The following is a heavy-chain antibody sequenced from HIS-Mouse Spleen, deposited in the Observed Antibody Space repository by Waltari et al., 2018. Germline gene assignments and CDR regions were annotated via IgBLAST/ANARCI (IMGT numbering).Heavy chain of an antibody. CDR2: ISGSGGST. V-gene: IGHV3-23*01. CDR3: LSVAIFSVANSYYFDY. J-gene: IGHJ4*02. Sequence: EVQLLESGGGLVQPGGSLSLSCAASGFTFSSFAIIWVRQAPGKGLEWVSAISGSGGSTYYADSVKGRFTISRDNSKNTLYLQMNSLRAEDTAVYYCLSVAIFSVANSYYFDYWGQGTLVTVSS. D-gene: IGHD1-7*01. CDR1: GFTFSSFA.